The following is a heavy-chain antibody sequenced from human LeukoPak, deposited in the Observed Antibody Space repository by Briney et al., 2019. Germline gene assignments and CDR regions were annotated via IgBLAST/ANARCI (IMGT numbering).Heavy chain of an antibody. V-gene: IGHV7-4-1*02. D-gene: IGHD3-22*01. CDR2: INTNTGNP. J-gene: IGHJ4*02. Sequence: GASVKVSCKASGYTFTSYAMNWVRQAPGQGLEWMGWINTNTGNPTYAQGFTGRFVFSLDTSVSTAYLQISSLKAEDTAVYYCARVYYDSSGYYYRINKYYFDYWGQGTLVTVSS. CDR1: GYTFTSYA. CDR3: ARVYYDSSGYYYRINKYYFDY.